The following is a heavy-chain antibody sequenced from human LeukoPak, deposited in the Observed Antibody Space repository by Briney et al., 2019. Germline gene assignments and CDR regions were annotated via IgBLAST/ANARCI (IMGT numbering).Heavy chain of an antibody. Sequence: SQTLSLTCAVSGGSISSGSYSWSWIRQPPGKGLEWIGNIYPRGSTYYNPSLKSRVILSLDKSANQFSLNLSSVTAADTAVYYCARFSPRAMGNYLDFWGQGTLVTVSS. D-gene: IGHD7-27*01. CDR3: ARFSPRAMGNYLDF. J-gene: IGHJ4*02. CDR1: GGSISSGSYS. CDR2: IYPRGST. V-gene: IGHV4-30-2*01.